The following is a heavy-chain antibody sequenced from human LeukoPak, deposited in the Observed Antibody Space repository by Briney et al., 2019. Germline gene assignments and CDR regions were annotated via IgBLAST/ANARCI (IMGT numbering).Heavy chain of an antibody. V-gene: IGHV4-4*07. Sequence: KPSETLSLTCTVSGGSISSYYWSWIRQPAGKGLEWIGRIYATGSTNYNPSLESRVTMSVDTSKNHLSLKVTSVTAADTAVYYCAREFSTNWFDPWGQGTLVTVSS. CDR3: AREFSTNWFDP. CDR2: IYATGST. CDR1: GGSISSYY. J-gene: IGHJ5*02.